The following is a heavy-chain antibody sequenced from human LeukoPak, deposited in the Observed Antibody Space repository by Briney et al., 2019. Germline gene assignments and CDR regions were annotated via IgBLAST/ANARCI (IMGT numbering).Heavy chain of an antibody. CDR2: INHSGST. Sequence: SETLSLTCAVYGGSFSGYYWSWIRQPPGKGLEWIGEINHSGSTNYNPSLKSRVTISVDTSKNQFSLKLSSVTAADTAVYYCTRQPNYCGGDCYIDYWGQGTLVTVSS. V-gene: IGHV4-34*01. CDR1: GGSFSGYY. J-gene: IGHJ4*02. CDR3: TRQPNYCGGDCYIDY. D-gene: IGHD2-21*02.